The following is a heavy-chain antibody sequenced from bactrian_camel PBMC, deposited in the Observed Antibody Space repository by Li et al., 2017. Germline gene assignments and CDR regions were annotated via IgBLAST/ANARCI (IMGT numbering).Heavy chain of an antibody. V-gene: IGHV3-1*01. Sequence: VQLVESGGGLVQPGGSLRLSCAASGFTFDDFAMGWIRQAPGKGLEWVSVISSSGDSTNYADSVKGQFTISQDNANDTVYLQMNSLNSEDTAMYFCVARHFRGETCPRPVVTGEFKYWGQGTQVTVS. CDR1: GFTFDDFA. J-gene: IGHJ4*01. D-gene: IGHD6*01. CDR3: VARHFRGETCPRPVVTGEFKY. CDR2: ISSSGDST.